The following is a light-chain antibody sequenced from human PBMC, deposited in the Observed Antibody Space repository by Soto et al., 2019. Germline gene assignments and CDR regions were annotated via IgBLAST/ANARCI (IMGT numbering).Light chain of an antibody. J-gene: IGLJ1*01. Sequence: QSVLTQPVSVSGSPGQSITISCTGSSSDVGAYYFVSWYQHRPGKAPKLIIYKGTQRPSGVSNRFSGSTSGNAASLTISGLQADDEADYFCCSSAPESTYVCGTGTKVTVL. CDR1: SSDVGAYYF. CDR3: CSSAPESTYV. CDR2: KGT. V-gene: IGLV2-23*01.